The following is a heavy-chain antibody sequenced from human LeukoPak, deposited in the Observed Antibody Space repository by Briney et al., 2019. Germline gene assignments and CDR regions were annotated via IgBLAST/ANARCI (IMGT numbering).Heavy chain of an antibody. CDR2: ISAYNGNT. J-gene: IGHJ4*02. CDR3: ARDSRYYYGSGSYYPFDY. Sequence: ASVKVSCKASGYTFTSYGISWVRQAPGQGLEWMGWISAYNGNTNYAQKLQGRVTMTTDTSTSIAYMELRSLRSDDTAVYYCARDSRYYYGSGSYYPFDYWGQGTLVTVSS. V-gene: IGHV1-18*01. D-gene: IGHD3-10*01. CDR1: GYTFTSYG.